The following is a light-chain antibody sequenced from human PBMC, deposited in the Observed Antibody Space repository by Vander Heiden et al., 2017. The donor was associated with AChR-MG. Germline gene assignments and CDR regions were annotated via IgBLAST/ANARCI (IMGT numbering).Light chain of an antibody. CDR3: QQRSNWPLT. Sequence: EIVLTQSPATLSLSPGERATLSCRASQSVSSCLAWYQQKPGQAPRLLIYDASNSATGIPARFSGSGSATDFTLTISSLEPEDFAVYYCQQRSNWPLTFGGGTKVEIK. V-gene: IGKV3-11*01. J-gene: IGKJ4*01. CDR2: DAS. CDR1: QSVSSC.